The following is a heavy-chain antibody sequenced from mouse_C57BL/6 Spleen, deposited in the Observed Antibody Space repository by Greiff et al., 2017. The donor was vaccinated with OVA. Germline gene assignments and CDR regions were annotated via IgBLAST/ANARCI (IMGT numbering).Heavy chain of an antibody. CDR2: ISPRSGNT. D-gene: IGHD1-1*01. J-gene: IGHJ4*01. V-gene: IGHV1-81*01. CDR3: APYYYGSTPYAMDY. Sequence: VQLVESGAELARPGASVKLSCKASGYTFTSYGISWVKQRTGQGLEWIGEISPRSGNTYYNEKIQGKATLTADKSSSTAFMVLRILTSEDSAVYFGAPYYYGSTPYAMDYWGQGTSVTVSS. CDR1: GYTFTSYG.